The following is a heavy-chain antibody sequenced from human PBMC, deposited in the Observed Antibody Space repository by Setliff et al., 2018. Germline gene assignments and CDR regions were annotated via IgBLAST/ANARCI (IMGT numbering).Heavy chain of an antibody. Sequence: PGGSLRLSCAASGFTFSRYWMSWVRQAPGKGLEWVANIKQDGSEKYYVDSVKGRFTISRDNAKKSLYMQMNSLRAEDTAVYYCARDHVYGSQYYYYYYGMDVWGQGTTVTVSS. CDR1: GFTFSRYW. D-gene: IGHD3-10*01. V-gene: IGHV3-7*01. CDR2: IKQDGSEK. J-gene: IGHJ6*02. CDR3: ARDHVYGSQYYYYYYGMDV.